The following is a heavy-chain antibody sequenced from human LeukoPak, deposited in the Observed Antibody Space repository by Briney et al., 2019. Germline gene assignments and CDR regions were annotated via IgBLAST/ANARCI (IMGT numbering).Heavy chain of an antibody. V-gene: IGHV4-4*02. CDR1: GGSISSSNW. CDR2: INHSGST. CDR3: ARDDDTATDAFDI. J-gene: IGHJ3*02. D-gene: IGHD5-18*01. Sequence: PSETLSLTCAVSGGSISSSNWWSWVRQPPGKGLEWIGEINHSGSTNYNPSLKSRVTISVDKSKNQFSLKLSSVTAADTAVYYCARDDDTATDAFDIWGQGTMVTVSS.